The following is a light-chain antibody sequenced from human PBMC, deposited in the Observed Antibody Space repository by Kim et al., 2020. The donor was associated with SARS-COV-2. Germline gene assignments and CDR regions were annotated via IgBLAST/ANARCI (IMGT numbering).Light chain of an antibody. V-gene: IGKV3-20*01. CDR2: GAS. J-gene: IGKJ4*01. CDR1: QSITSTY. Sequence: GERATLYCGASQSITSTYLAWYQQRPGQAPRLLIYGASTRAAGIPDRFSGSGSGTAFTLTISGLEPEDFAVYYCQQYGSSPPALTFGGGTKVDIK. CDR3: QQYGSSPPALT.